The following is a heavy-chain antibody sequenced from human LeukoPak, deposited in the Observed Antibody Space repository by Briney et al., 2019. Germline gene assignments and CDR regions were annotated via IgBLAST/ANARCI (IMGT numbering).Heavy chain of an antibody. Sequence: PGGSLRLSCEASGFTFSSYTLTWVRQAPGKGPEWVSSISSSSGYIYYADSVKGRFTISRDNAKRSLSLQMNSLRDEDTAVYYCAKPLTGGGSWPPFDSWGQGTLVTVSS. D-gene: IGHD2-15*01. CDR2: ISSSSGYI. V-gene: IGHV3-21*04. CDR3: AKPLTGGGSWPPFDS. J-gene: IGHJ4*02. CDR1: GFTFSSYT.